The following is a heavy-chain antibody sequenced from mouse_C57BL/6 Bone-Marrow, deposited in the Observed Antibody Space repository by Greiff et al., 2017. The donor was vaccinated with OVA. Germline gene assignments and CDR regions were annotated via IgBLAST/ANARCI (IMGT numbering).Heavy chain of an antibody. CDR3: ARSKGLRRRYYYAMDY. CDR1: GYSFTGYY. V-gene: IGHV1-42*01. D-gene: IGHD2-2*01. J-gene: IGHJ4*01. CDR2: INPSTGGT. Sequence: VQLQQSGPELVKPGASVKISCKASGYSFTGYYMNWVKQSPEKSLEWIGEINPSTGGTTYNQKFKAKATLTVDKSSSTAYMQLKSLTSEDSAVYYCARSKGLRRRYYYAMDYWGQGTSGTVSS.